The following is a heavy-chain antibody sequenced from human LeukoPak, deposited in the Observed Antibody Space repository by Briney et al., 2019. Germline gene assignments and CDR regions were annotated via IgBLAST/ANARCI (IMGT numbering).Heavy chain of an antibody. Sequence: PSETLTLTCTVSGGSISSGGYYWNWIRQPPGKGLEWIGYIYHSGSTYYNPSLKSRVTISVDRSKNQFSLKLSSVTAADTAVYYCATVDVESDIDYWGQGTLVTVSS. CDR3: ATVDVESDIDY. J-gene: IGHJ4*02. CDR1: GGSISSGGYY. V-gene: IGHV4-30-2*01. D-gene: IGHD2-21*02. CDR2: IYHSGST.